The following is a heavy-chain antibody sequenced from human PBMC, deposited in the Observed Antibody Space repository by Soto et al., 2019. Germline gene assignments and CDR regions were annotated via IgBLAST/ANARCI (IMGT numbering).Heavy chain of an antibody. CDR2: MNRNSGNT. J-gene: IGHJ4*02. CDR1: GYTFTSHD. CDR3: AKWDYGVYARFDY. V-gene: IGHV1-8*01. D-gene: IGHD4-17*01. Sequence: QVQLVQSGAEVKKSGASVKVSCKASGYTFTSHDINWVRQATGQGLEWMGWMNRNSGNTGYAQKFQGRVTMTRNTSIDKAYMHLSSLRSEDTAVYYCAKWDYGVYARFDYWGQGTLVTVSS.